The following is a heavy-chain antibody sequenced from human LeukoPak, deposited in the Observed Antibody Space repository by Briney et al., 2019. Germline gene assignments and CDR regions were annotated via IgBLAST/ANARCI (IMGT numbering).Heavy chain of an antibody. Sequence: GESLQISCKASGYTFSTYWIGWVRQMPGKGREWMGIVYPGDSDIRYSPSFQGQVTISADKSITTAYLQWSSLKASDTAMYYCVRHGTDYLGDYWGQGTLVTVSS. CDR3: VRHGTDYLGDY. CDR1: GYTFSTYW. V-gene: IGHV5-51*01. D-gene: IGHD7-27*01. J-gene: IGHJ4*02. CDR2: VYPGDSDI.